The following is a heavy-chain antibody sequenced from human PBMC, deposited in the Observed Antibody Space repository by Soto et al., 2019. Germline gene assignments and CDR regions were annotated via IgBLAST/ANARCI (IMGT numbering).Heavy chain of an antibody. CDR1: GFTFSSYS. CDR3: AREGRWSYPFDAFDI. Sequence: GSLRLSCAASGFTFSSYSMNWVRQAPGKGLEWVSYISSSSSTIYYADSVKGRFTISRDNVKSSLYLQMNSLRDEDTAVYYCAREGRWSYPFDAFDIWGQGTMVTVSS. D-gene: IGHD1-26*01. CDR2: ISSSSSTI. V-gene: IGHV3-48*02. J-gene: IGHJ3*02.